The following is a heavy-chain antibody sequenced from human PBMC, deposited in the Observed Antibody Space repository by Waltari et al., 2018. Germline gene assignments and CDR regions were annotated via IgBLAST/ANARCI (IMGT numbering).Heavy chain of an antibody. Sequence: EVQLVESGGGLVQPGGSLRLSCAASGFTYGVYWMHWVRQAPGKGLVWVSRSNSDGSSTSYADSVKGRFTISKDNAKNTVYLQMNSLRAEDTAIYYCARGARRTSVTTGWWYFDVWGRGTLVTVSS. CDR2: SNSDGSST. CDR1: GFTYGVYW. D-gene: IGHD4-17*01. CDR3: ARGARRTSVTTGWWYFDV. J-gene: IGHJ2*01. V-gene: IGHV3-74*01.